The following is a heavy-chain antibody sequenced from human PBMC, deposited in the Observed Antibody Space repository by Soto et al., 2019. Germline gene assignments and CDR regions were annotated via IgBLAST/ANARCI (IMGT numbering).Heavy chain of an antibody. CDR1: GDSVSSNSAA. CDR3: ARDRHSSSWYGVYYYYGMDV. Sequence: SQTLSLTCAISGDSVSSNSAAWNWIRQSPSRGLEWLGRTYYRSKWYNDYAVSVKSRITINPDTSKNQFSLQLNSVTPEDTAVYYYARDRHSSSWYGVYYYYGMDVWGQGTTVTVSS. CDR2: TYYRSKWYN. D-gene: IGHD6-13*01. V-gene: IGHV6-1*01. J-gene: IGHJ6*02.